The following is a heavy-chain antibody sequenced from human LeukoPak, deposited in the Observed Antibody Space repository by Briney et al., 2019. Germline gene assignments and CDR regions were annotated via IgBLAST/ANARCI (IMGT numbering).Heavy chain of an antibody. CDR1: GGSISSGGYY. J-gene: IGHJ4*02. D-gene: IGHD6-13*01. CDR3: ARDNLSNGPQEGSSSWYGLDY. CDR2: IYYSGST. V-gene: IGHV4-31*03. Sequence: SETLSLTCTVSGGSISSGGYYWSWIRQHPGKGLEWIGYIYYSGSTYYNPSLKSRVTISVDTSKNQFPLKLSSVTAADTAVYYCARDNLSNGPQEGSSSWYGLDYWGQGTLVTVSS.